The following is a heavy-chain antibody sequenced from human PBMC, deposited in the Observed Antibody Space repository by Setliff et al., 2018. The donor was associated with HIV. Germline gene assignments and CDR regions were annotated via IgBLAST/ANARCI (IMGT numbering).Heavy chain of an antibody. V-gene: IGHV3-23*01. CDR3: AKDGEGYDILTGLGY. CDR2: IHHTGRTN. CDR1: GFIFGDYA. Sequence: GGSLRLSCTASGFIFGDYAMTWVRQAPGKGLEWIGEIHHTGRTNYNPSLKNRVTISRDNSKNTLYLQMNSLRAEDTAVYYCAKDGEGYDILTGLGYWGQGTLVTVSS. J-gene: IGHJ4*02. D-gene: IGHD3-9*01.